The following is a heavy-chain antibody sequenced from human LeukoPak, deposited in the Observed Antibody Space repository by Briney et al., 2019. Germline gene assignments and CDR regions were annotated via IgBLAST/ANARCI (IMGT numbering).Heavy chain of an antibody. CDR1: GFTFSTYS. D-gene: IGHD2-15*01. CDR2: LTGSGGGT. CDR3: ARGFDSVVVGLYNWLDS. V-gene: IGHV3-23*01. J-gene: IGHJ5*01. Sequence: GGSLRLSCAASGFTFSTYSMTWVRQAPGKGLEWVAGLTGSGGGTYYADSVQGRFTISRNNFRDRVYLQMHSLRVDDTAVYYCARGFDSVVVGLYNWLDSWAREPWSPSPQ.